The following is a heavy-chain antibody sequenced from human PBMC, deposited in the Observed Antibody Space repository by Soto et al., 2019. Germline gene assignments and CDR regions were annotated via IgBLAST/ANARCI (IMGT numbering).Heavy chain of an antibody. CDR3: ARGGGYSGFWAN. CDR1: GGSISSGGYS. D-gene: IGHD5-12*01. J-gene: IGHJ4*02. CDR2: IYHSGST. V-gene: IGHV4-30-2*01. Sequence: PSETLSLTCAVSGGSISSGGYSWSWIRQPPGKGLEWIGYIYHSGSTYYNPSLKSRVTISVDRSKNQFSLKLSSVTAADTAVYYCARGGGYSGFWANWGQGTLVTVSS.